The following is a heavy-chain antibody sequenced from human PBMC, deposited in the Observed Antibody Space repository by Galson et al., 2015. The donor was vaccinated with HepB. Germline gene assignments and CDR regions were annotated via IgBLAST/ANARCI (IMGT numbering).Heavy chain of an antibody. Sequence: LSLTCTVPGGSIRSYYWSWIRQSPGKGLEWIAHTHYDGTTKYNPSLKSRVTISVDTSNNQFSLRLSSVTAADTAVYYCVRQPGDTAAFDIWGQGTMVTVSS. V-gene: IGHV4-59*08. CDR1: GGSIRSYY. J-gene: IGHJ3*02. CDR2: THYDGTT. D-gene: IGHD1-1*01. CDR3: VRQPGDTAAFDI.